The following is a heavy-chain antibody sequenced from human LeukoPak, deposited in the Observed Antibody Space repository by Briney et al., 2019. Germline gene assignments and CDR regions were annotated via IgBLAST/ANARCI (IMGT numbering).Heavy chain of an antibody. V-gene: IGHV3-23*01. D-gene: IGHD2-2*01. J-gene: IGHJ4*02. Sequence: GGSLRLSCAASGFTFSGYAMSWVRQAPGKGLEWVSAISGSGGSTYYADSVRGRFTISRDNSKNTLYLQMNSLRAEDTAVYYCAKDSVVPAAGGWGQGTLVTVSS. CDR3: AKDSVVPAAGG. CDR1: GFTFSGYA. CDR2: ISGSGGST.